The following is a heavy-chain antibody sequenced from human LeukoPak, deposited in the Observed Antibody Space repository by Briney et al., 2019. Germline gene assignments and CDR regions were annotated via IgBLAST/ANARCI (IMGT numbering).Heavy chain of an antibody. V-gene: IGHV3-11*01. Sequence: GGSLRLSRAASGFTFSDYYMTWIRQAPGKGLEWISYISNSGRIVDYAASVKGRFTVSRDNAQNSLYLQMNSLRAEDTAIYYCVRDRGTYRPIDYWGQGTLVTVSS. CDR3: VRDRGTYRPIDY. J-gene: IGHJ4*02. D-gene: IGHD1-26*01. CDR1: GFTFSDYY. CDR2: ISNSGRIV.